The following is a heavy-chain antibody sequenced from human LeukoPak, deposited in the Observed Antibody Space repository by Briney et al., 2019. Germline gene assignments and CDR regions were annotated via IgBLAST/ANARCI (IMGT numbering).Heavy chain of an antibody. J-gene: IGHJ4*02. Sequence: GGSLRLSCAASGFTFSSYGMNWVRQAPGKGLEWVSYISSSGSTIYYADSVKGRFTISRDNSKNTLYLQMNSLRAEDTAVYYCARVSGYYDSSGWYFDYWGQGTLVTVSS. CDR1: GFTFSSYG. CDR2: ISSSGSTI. CDR3: ARVSGYYDSSGWYFDY. D-gene: IGHD3-22*01. V-gene: IGHV3-48*01.